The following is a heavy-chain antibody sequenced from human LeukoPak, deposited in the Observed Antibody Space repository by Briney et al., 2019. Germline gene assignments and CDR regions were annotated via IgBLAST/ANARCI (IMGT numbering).Heavy chain of an antibody. D-gene: IGHD6-13*01. CDR2: INPSGGST. Sequence: GASVKVSCKASGYTFTSYYMHWMRQAPGQGLEWMGIINPSGGSTSYAQKFQGRVTMTRDTSTSTVYMELSSLRSEDTAVYYCARDNWGSHTDPAAGFDYWGQGTLVTVSS. CDR1: GYTFTSYY. J-gene: IGHJ4*02. CDR3: ARDNWGSHTDPAAGFDY. V-gene: IGHV1-46*01.